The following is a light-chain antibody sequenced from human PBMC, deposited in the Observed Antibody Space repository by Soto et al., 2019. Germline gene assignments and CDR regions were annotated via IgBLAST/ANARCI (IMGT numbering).Light chain of an antibody. Sequence: DIQMTQSPSSLSASVGDRVTITCQASKDMSNYLNWYQQKPGKAPKLLIYDASNLETGIPSRFSGSVSGTDFTFSISRLQPEYIATYYCQHYDNLPLTFGGGTKVEIK. V-gene: IGKV1-33*01. J-gene: IGKJ4*01. CDR2: DAS. CDR3: QHYDNLPLT. CDR1: KDMSNY.